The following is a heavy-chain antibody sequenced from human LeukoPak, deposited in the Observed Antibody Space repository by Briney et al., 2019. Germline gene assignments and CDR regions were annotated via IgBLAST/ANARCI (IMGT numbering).Heavy chain of an antibody. CDR1: GYTFTSYG. J-gene: IGHJ4*02. CDR3: ARVAIGVVVAATSGSIDY. CDR2: ISANNGNT. D-gene: IGHD2-15*01. Sequence: ASVKVSCKASGYTFTSYGISWVRQAPGQGLEWMGWISANNGNTNYAQKLQGRVTMTTDTSTNTAYMELRSLRSDDTAVYYCARVAIGVVVAATSGSIDYWGQGTLVTVSS. V-gene: IGHV1-18*04.